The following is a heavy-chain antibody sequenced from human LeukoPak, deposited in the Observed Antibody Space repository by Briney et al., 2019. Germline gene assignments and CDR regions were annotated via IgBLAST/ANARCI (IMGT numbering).Heavy chain of an antibody. V-gene: IGHV1-2*02. CDR1: GYTFTGYY. CDR2: INPNSGGT. D-gene: IGHD3-10*01. Sequence: ASVKVSCKASGYTFTGYYMHWVRQAPGQGLEWMGWINPNSGGTNYAQKFQGRVTMTRDTSISTAYMELSRLRSDDTAVYYCARDYYGSGSYCFDYWGQGTLVTVSS. J-gene: IGHJ4*02. CDR3: ARDYYGSGSYCFDY.